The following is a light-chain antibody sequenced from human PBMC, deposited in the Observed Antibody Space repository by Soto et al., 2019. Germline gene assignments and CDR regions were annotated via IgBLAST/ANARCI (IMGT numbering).Light chain of an antibody. J-gene: IGKJ4*01. CDR3: QQRSNWPLT. CDR2: AAS. Sequence: EIVLTQSPATLSLSPGERATLSRRASQSVSTSLVWYQQKPGQAPRLLIYAASNRATGIPARFSGSGSGTDFTLNISSLEPEDFAVYYCQQRSNWPLTFGGGTKVEIK. V-gene: IGKV3-11*01. CDR1: QSVSTS.